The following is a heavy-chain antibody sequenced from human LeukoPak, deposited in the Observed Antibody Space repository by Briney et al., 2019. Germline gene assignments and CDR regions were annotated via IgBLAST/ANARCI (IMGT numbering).Heavy chain of an antibody. Sequence: ASVKVSCKASGYTFTSYGISWVRQAPGQGLEWMGWISGYNDNTNHAQKFQGRVTMTTDTSTRTAYMELRSLRFDDTAVYYCARAYCSGVSCYSNWFDPWGQGTQVTVSS. CDR3: ARAYCSGVSCYSNWFDP. D-gene: IGHD2-15*01. J-gene: IGHJ5*02. CDR2: ISGYNDNT. CDR1: GYTFTSYG. V-gene: IGHV1-18*01.